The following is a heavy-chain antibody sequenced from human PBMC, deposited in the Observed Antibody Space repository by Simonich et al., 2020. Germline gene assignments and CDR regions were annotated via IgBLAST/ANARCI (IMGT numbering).Heavy chain of an antibody. V-gene: IGHV4-34*01. CDR2: INHSGST. D-gene: IGHD3-16*01. CDR1: GGSFSGYY. CDR3: ARPLGIVWAFDI. J-gene: IGHJ3*02. Sequence: QVQLQQWGAGLLKPSETLSLTCAVYGGSFSGYYWSWIRQPPGKGLEWIGEINHSGSTNYNPSLKSRVTISVEPSKNQFSLKLSSVTAADTAVYYCARPLGIVWAFDIWGQGTMVTVSS.